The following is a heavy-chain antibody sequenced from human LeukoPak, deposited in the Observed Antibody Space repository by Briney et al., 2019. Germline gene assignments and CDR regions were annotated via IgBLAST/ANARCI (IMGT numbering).Heavy chain of an antibody. Sequence: GGSLRPSCAASGFTFSSYWMHWVRQAPGKGLVWVSRINTDGSSTSYADSVKGRFTISRDNAKNTLYLQMSSLRSEDTAVYYCARARYCSSTSCEYYYYYYMDVWAKGPRSPSP. CDR3: ARARYCSSTSCEYYYYYYMDV. CDR1: GFTFSSYW. J-gene: IGHJ6*03. V-gene: IGHV3-74*01. D-gene: IGHD2-2*01. CDR2: INTDGSST.